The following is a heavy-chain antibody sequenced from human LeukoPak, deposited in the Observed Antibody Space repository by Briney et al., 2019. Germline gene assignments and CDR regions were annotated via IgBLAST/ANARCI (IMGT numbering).Heavy chain of an antibody. CDR3: ARDLGQYYDTSDNWFDP. Sequence: SGGSLRLSCTASGFTFGDYAMTWVRQAPGKGLVWVGFIASETYGGTAEYAASVKGRFTISRDDSKSIAYLQMNSLKTEDTAVYYCARDLGQYYDTSDNWFDPWGQGTLVTVSS. J-gene: IGHJ5*02. V-gene: IGHV3-49*04. CDR1: GFTFGDYA. D-gene: IGHD3-22*01. CDR2: IASETYGGTA.